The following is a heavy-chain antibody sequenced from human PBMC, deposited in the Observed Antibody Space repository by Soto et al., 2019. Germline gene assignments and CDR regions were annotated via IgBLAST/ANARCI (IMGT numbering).Heavy chain of an antibody. CDR3: ARDDSSSSGDRAHIDY. CDR1: GFTFSSYS. CDR2: ISSSSSTI. V-gene: IGHV3-48*01. J-gene: IGHJ4*02. Sequence: GGSLRLSCAASGFTFSSYSMNWVRQAPGKGLEWVSYISSSSSTIYYADSVKGRFTMSRDNAKNSLYLQMNSLRAEDTAVYYCARDDSSSSGDRAHIDYWGQGTLVTVSS. D-gene: IGHD6-6*01.